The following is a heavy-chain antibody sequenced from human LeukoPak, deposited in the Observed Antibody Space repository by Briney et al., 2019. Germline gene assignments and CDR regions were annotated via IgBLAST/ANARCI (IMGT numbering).Heavy chain of an antibody. CDR3: ARHTMIVVVTHSYDY. CDR2: INPSGDFT. CDR1: GYTFTGYY. Sequence: ASVKVSCKASGYTFTGYYMHWVRQAPGQGLEWMGIINPSGDFTSYAQKFQGRVTMTKDTSTSTAYMELRSLRSDDTAVYYCARHTMIVVVTHSYDYWGQGTLVTVSS. D-gene: IGHD3-22*01. J-gene: IGHJ4*02. V-gene: IGHV1-46*01.